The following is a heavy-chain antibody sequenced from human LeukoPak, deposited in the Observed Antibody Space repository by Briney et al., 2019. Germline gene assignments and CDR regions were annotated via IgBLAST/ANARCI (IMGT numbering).Heavy chain of an antibody. D-gene: IGHD1-26*01. Sequence: GGTLRLSCAASGFTFSSYGMSWVRQAPGKGLEWVSAISGSGGSTYYADSVKGRFTISRDNSKNTLYLQMNSLRAEDTAVYYCAREIRVGATADDYWGQGTLVTVSS. CDR3: AREIRVGATADDY. V-gene: IGHV3-23*01. J-gene: IGHJ4*02. CDR2: ISGSGGST. CDR1: GFTFSSYG.